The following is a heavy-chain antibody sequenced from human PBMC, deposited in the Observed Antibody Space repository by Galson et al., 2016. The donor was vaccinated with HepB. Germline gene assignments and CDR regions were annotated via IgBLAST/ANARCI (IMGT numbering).Heavy chain of an antibody. D-gene: IGHD3/OR15-3a*01. CDR1: GLTFTSSA. CDR2: IVVGSGNT. V-gene: IGHV1-58*01. J-gene: IGHJ4*02. Sequence: SVKVSCKASGLTFTSSAVQWVRQARGQRLEWIGWIVVGSGNTNYAQKFQERVTITRDMSTSTAYMELSSLSSEDTAVYDCAAEGEDDFWIGALDFWGQGTLVTVSS. CDR3: AAEGEDDFWIGALDF.